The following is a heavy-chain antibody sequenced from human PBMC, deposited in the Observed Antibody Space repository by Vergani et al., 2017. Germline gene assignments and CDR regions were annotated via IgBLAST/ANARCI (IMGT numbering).Heavy chain of an antibody. Sequence: QGQLAQSGAEVKKPGSSVKLSCKASGGTFSNHGISWVRQAPGQGLEWMGGIIPIFGTPTYAQNSQGRVTISADESTNTVYLELSSLTSVDTAIYYCARDGLGSYYNYYHYDLDVWGQGTTVTVSS. CDR3: ARDGLGSYYNYYHYDLDV. CDR1: GGTFSNHG. V-gene: IGHV1-69*12. CDR2: IIPIFGTP. D-gene: IGHD3-10*01. J-gene: IGHJ6*02.